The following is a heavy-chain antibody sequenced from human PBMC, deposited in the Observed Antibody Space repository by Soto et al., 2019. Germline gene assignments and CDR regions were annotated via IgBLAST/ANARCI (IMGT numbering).Heavy chain of an antibody. CDR1: GDTFTSHW. CDR2: IYPADSDT. J-gene: IGHJ3*02. D-gene: IGHD3-10*01. Sequence: GESLKISCNGSGDTFTSHWIGWVRQMPGKGLELMGLIYPADSDTRYSPSFEGQVTISVDKSISTAYLQWSSLKASDTAMYYCVRPQAKELGTIRGAFDIWGRGTKVTVSS. V-gene: IGHV5-51*01. CDR3: VRPQAKELGTIRGAFDI.